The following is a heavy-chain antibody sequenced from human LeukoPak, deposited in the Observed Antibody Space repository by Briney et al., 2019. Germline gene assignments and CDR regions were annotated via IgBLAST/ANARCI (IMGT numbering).Heavy chain of an antibody. J-gene: IGHJ4*02. CDR3: ATLRGYSFGYFDY. Sequence: GGSLRLSCAASGFTFSDYYMSWIRQAPGKGLEWVSYISSSGSTIYYADSVKGRFTTSRDNAKNSLYLQMNSLRAEDTAVYYCATLRGYSFGYFDYWGQGTLVTVSS. D-gene: IGHD5-18*01. V-gene: IGHV3-11*01. CDR2: ISSSGSTI. CDR1: GFTFSDYY.